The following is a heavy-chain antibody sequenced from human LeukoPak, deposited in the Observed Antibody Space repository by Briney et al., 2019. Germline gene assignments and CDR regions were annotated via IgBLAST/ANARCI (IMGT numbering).Heavy chain of an antibody. Sequence: SETLSLTCTVSGVSISSYYWSWIRQPPGKGLEWIGYIYYSGSTNYNSSLKSRVTISVDTSNNQFSLKLSSVTAADTAVYYCARLVGSFYMDVWGKGTTVTVSS. J-gene: IGHJ6*03. V-gene: IGHV4-59*01. CDR2: IYYSGST. D-gene: IGHD2-15*01. CDR1: GVSISSYY. CDR3: ARLVGSFYMDV.